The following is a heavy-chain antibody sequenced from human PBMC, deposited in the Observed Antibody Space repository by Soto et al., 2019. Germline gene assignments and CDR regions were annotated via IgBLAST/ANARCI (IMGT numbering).Heavy chain of an antibody. CDR1: GYTFTSYG. CDR2: ISAYNGNT. CDR3: ARDRQDYGDYPNFQH. J-gene: IGHJ1*01. Sequence: GASVKVSCKASGYTFTSYGISWVRQAPGQGLEWMGWISAYNGNTNYAQKLQGRVTMTTDTSTSTAYMELRSLRSDDTAVYYCARDRQDYGDYPNFQHWGQGTLVTVSS. D-gene: IGHD4-17*01. V-gene: IGHV1-18*01.